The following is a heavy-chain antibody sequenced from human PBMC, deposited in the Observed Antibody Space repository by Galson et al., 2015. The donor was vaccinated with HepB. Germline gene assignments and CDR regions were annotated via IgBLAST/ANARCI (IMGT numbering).Heavy chain of an antibody. CDR1: GFSLSTSGVG. CDR2: IYWDDDE. J-gene: IGHJ3*01. Sequence: PALVKPTQTLTLTCTFSGFSLSTSGVGVGWIRQPPGKALEWLALIYWDDDERYSSSLKSRLTITKDTSKNQVVLTMTNMDPVDTATYYCAHSGSVPPFFDVWGQGTMVTVSS. D-gene: IGHD2-2*01. V-gene: IGHV2-5*02. CDR3: AHSGSVPPFFDV.